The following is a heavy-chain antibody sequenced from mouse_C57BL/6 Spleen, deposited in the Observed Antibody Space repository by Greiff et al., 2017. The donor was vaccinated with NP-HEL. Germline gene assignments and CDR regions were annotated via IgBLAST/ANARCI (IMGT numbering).Heavy chain of an antibody. Sequence: EVKLMESGEGLVKPGGSLKLSCAASGFTFSSYAMSWVRQTPEKRLEWVAYISSGGDYIYYADTVKGRFTISRDNARNTLYLQMSSLKSEDTAMYYCTRLHYDYDGYAMDYWGQGTSVTVSA. V-gene: IGHV5-9-1*02. D-gene: IGHD2-4*01. CDR3: TRLHYDYDGYAMDY. J-gene: IGHJ4*01. CDR1: GFTFSSYA. CDR2: ISSGGDYI.